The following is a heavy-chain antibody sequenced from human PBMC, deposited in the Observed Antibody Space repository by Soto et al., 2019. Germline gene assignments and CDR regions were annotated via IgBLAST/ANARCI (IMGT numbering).Heavy chain of an antibody. CDR1: GGSISSGNYY. V-gene: IGHV4-30-4*01. J-gene: IGHJ4*02. D-gene: IGHD3-22*01. Sequence: QVQLQESGPGLVKPSQTLSLTCTVSGGSISSGNYYWSWIRQPPGKGLEWIGYIYYSGSTYYNPSLKSRVTISVDTSKNQFSLKLSSVTAADTAVYYCARASYDYDDSSGGGDYWGQGTLVTVSS. CDR2: IYYSGST. CDR3: ARASYDYDDSSGGGDY.